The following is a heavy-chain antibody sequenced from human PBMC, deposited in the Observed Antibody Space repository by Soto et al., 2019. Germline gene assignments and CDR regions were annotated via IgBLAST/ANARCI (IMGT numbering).Heavy chain of an antibody. CDR3: ARSTIFGVVIVPDFDY. Sequence: QVQLVQSGAEVKKPGSSVKVSCKASGGTFSSDAISWVRQAPGQGLEWMGGIIPMLGTVNYIQKFQGRVTITADESTSTVYMELRSLIPDDTAVYYCARSTIFGVVIVPDFDYWGQGTLVTVSS. CDR2: IIPMLGTV. V-gene: IGHV1-69*11. J-gene: IGHJ4*02. D-gene: IGHD3-3*01. CDR1: GGTFSSDA.